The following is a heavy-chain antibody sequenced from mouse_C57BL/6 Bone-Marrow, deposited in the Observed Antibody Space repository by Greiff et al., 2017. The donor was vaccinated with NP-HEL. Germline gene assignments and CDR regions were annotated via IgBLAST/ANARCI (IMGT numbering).Heavy chain of an antibody. CDR3: VRGEHYFDY. CDR2: IRSKSNNYAT. J-gene: IGHJ2*01. Sequence: EVQGVESGGGLVQPKGSLKLSCAASGFSFNTYAMNWVRQAPGKGLEWVARIRSKSNNYATYYADSVKDRFTISRDDSESMLYLQMNNLKTEDTAMYYCVRGEHYFDYWGQGTTLTVSS. CDR1: GFSFNTYA. V-gene: IGHV10-1*01.